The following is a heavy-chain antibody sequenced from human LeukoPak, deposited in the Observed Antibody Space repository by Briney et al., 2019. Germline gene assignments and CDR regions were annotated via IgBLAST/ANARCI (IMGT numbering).Heavy chain of an antibody. CDR2: IYFTGRT. V-gene: IGHV4-59*01. CDR1: GGSISSYY. CDR3: ARGNPVKGHDFWSGYSSPGMDV. J-gene: IGHJ6*04. D-gene: IGHD3-3*01. Sequence: SETLSLTCSVSGGSISSYYWSWIRQPPGKGLQWIGYIYFTGRTKYNPTLGSRVTISVDTSKNQFSLQLSSVAAADTAIYYCARGNPVKGHDFWSGYSSPGMDVWGEGTTVTVSS.